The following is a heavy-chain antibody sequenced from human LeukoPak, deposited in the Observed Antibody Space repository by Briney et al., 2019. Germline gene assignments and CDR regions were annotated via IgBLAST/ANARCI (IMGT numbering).Heavy chain of an antibody. CDR1: GYTFTGYY. CDR2: INPNSSGT. V-gene: IGHV1-2*02. D-gene: IGHD1-26*01. J-gene: IGHJ4*02. Sequence: GASVKVSCKASGYTFTGYYMHWVRQAPGQGLEWMGWINPNSSGTNYAQKFRGRVTMTRDTSISTAYMELSRLRSDDTAVYYCATIRSGSLDYWGQGTLVTVSS. CDR3: ATIRSGSLDY.